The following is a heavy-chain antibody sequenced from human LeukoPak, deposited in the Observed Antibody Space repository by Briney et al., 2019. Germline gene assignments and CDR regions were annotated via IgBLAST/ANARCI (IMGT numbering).Heavy chain of an antibody. J-gene: IGHJ6*02. CDR1: GGSFSGYY. CDR3: AREGRRYSSGWYYYYGMDV. D-gene: IGHD6-19*01. Sequence: SETLSLTCAVYGGSFSGYYWSWIRQPPGKGLEWIGEINHSGSTNYNPSLKSRVTISVDTSKNQFSLKLSSVTAADTAVYYCAREGRRYSSGWYYYYGMDVWGQGTTVTVSS. V-gene: IGHV4-34*01. CDR2: INHSGST.